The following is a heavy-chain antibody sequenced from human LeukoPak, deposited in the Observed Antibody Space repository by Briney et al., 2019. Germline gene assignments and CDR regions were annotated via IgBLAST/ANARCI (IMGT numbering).Heavy chain of an antibody. D-gene: IGHD6-13*01. Sequence: GGSLRLSCAASGFTVSSNYMSWVRQAPGKGLEWVSVIYSGGSTYYADSVKGRLTISRDNSKNTLYLQMNSLRAEDTAVYYCARETDAPGIAAVRYYYYYMDVWGKGTTVTVSS. CDR2: IYSGGST. CDR1: GFTVSSNY. CDR3: ARETDAPGIAAVRYYYYYMDV. J-gene: IGHJ6*03. V-gene: IGHV3-66*02.